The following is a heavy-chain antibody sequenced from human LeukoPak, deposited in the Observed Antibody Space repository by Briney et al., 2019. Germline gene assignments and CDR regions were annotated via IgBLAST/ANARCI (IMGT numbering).Heavy chain of an antibody. CDR3: ARDTDGSLDY. D-gene: IGHD1-26*01. V-gene: IGHV3-7*01. Sequence: PGGSLRLSCAASGFTFPKSWMAWVRQAPGKGLEWVANIKQDGSTKHYADSLKGRFTISRDNPKNSLYLQMNSLRADDTAVYYCARDTDGSLDYWGQGILVTVAS. CDR1: GFTFPKSW. J-gene: IGHJ4*02. CDR2: IKQDGSTK.